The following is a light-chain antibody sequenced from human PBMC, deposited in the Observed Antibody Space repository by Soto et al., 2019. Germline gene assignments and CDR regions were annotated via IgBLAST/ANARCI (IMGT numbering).Light chain of an antibody. Sequence: SLATLSVSPGERATLSGRASQSVSSNLAWYQQKPGQAPSLLIYGASTRATGIPDRFSGSGSGTDFTLTISRLEPEDFAVYYCQQYSVSPFSFGGGTKVDVK. CDR3: QQYSVSPFS. CDR1: QSVSSN. V-gene: IGKV3-20*01. J-gene: IGKJ4*01. CDR2: GAS.